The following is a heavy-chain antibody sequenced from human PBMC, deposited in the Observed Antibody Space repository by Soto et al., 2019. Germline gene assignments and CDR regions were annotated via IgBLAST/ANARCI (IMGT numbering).Heavy chain of an antibody. Sequence: LSLTCSVSGFAISRGYYWSWVRQPPGKGLEWIGSIYPSVSSYHNPSLATRLRLSIDTSKNQFTLNLTSVTAADTALYFCAREKVGTTFFDNWGQGIQVTVSS. CDR1: GFAISRGYY. V-gene: IGHV4-38-2*02. J-gene: IGHJ4*02. CDR2: IYPSVSS. D-gene: IGHD1-1*01. CDR3: AREKVGTTFFDN.